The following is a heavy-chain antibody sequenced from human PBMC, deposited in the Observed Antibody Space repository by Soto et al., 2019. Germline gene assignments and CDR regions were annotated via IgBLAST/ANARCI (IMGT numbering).Heavy chain of an antibody. Sequence: QITLKESGPTLVKPTQTLTLTCTFSGFSLSTSRVGVGWIRQPPGKALEWLAVIYWDDAKTYRPSLKSRLTITQDPSKNQVALTMTNMDPVDTATYYCAHAYGGRSLYWGQGTLVTVSS. V-gene: IGHV2-5*02. J-gene: IGHJ4*02. D-gene: IGHD1-26*01. CDR1: GFSLSTSRVG. CDR2: IYWDDAK. CDR3: AHAYGGRSLY.